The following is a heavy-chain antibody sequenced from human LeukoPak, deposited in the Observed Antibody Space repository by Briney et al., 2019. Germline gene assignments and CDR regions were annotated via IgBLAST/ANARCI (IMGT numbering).Heavy chain of an antibody. J-gene: IGHJ4*02. Sequence: PGGSLRLSCAASGFTFSSYSMTWVRQAPGKGLEWVSSISSSSSYIYYADSVKGRFTISRDNAKNSLYLQMNSLRAEDTAVYYCARGYGDYEFLDYWGQGTLVTVSS. CDR1: GFTFSSYS. D-gene: IGHD4-17*01. CDR2: ISSSSSYI. V-gene: IGHV3-21*01. CDR3: ARGYGDYEFLDY.